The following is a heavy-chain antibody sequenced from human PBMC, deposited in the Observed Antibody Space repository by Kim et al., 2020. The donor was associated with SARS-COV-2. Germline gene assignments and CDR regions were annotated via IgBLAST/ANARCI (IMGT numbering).Heavy chain of an antibody. CDR2: IDPSDSYT. Sequence: GESLKISCKGSGYSFTSHWISWVRQMPGKGLEWMGRIDPSDSYTNYSPSFQGHVTISADKSISTAYLQWRSLKASDTAMYYCARHTLLGELSSPTNWFDPWGQGTLVTVSS. CDR1: GYSFTSHW. CDR3: ARHTLLGELSSPTNWFDP. V-gene: IGHV5-10-1*01. J-gene: IGHJ5*02. D-gene: IGHD3-16*02.